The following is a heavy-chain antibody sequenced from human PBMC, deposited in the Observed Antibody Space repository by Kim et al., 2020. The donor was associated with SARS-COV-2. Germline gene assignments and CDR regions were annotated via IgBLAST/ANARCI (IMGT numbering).Heavy chain of an antibody. CDR3: ARLGYGDYYYYYYYGMDV. V-gene: IGHV4-34*01. J-gene: IGHJ6*02. D-gene: IGHD4-17*01. Sequence: PSLKSRVTISVDPSKNQFSLKRSSVTAADTAVYYCARLGYGDYYYYYYYGMDVWGQGTTVTVSS.